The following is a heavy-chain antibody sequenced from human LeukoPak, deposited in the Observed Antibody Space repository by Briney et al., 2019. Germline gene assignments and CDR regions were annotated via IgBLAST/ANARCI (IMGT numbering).Heavy chain of an antibody. CDR2: INGDGSSI. CDR3: ARDYDSSGYYSFQH. D-gene: IGHD3-22*01. J-gene: IGHJ1*01. CDR1: GFTFSRYW. V-gene: IGHV3-74*01. Sequence: PGGSLRLSCVASGFTFSRYWMHWVRQAPGRGLVSVSRINGDGSSIRYADSVKGRFTNSRDNAKNTLYLQMNSLRAEDTAVYYCARDYDSSGYYSFQHWGQGTLVTVSS.